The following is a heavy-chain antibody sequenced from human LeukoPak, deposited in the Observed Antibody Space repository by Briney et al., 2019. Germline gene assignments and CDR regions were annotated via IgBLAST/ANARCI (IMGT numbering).Heavy chain of an antibody. D-gene: IGHD5-18*01. CDR2: ISGSGGST. CDR1: GFTFSGYT. Sequence: GGSLRLSCAASGFTFSGYTMSWVRQAPGKGLEWVSAISGSGGSTYYADSVKGRFTISRDNSKNTLYLQMNSLRAEDTAVYYCAKGQDPWIQLCLDYWGQGTLVTVSS. J-gene: IGHJ4*02. V-gene: IGHV3-23*01. CDR3: AKGQDPWIQLCLDY.